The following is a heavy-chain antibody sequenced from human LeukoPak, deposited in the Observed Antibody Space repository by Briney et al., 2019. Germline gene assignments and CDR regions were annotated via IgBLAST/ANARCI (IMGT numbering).Heavy chain of an antibody. CDR1: GFTFSSYA. V-gene: IGHV3-23*01. CDR3: AVGGFGNALDY. J-gene: IGHJ4*02. CDR2: IGASGGST. Sequence: PGGSLRLSCATSGFTFSSYAMSWVRQAPGKGLEWVSGIGASGGSTYYADSVKGRVTISRDKSKNTLYLQMNSLRAEDTAVYYCAVGGFGNALDYWGQGTLVTVSS. D-gene: IGHD3-10*01.